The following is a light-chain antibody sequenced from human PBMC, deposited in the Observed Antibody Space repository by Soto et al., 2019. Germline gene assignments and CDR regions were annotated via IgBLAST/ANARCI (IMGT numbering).Light chain of an antibody. CDR2: TAA. CDR1: QSISSW. V-gene: IGKV1-5*03. Sequence: DIPMTQSPSTLSASVGDRVTITCRASQSISSWLAWYQQKPGKAPKLLIHTAATLESGVPSRFSGSGSGTEFTLTISGLQPDDFATYYGQQYNGYSGLTFGGGTKVEIK. CDR3: QQYNGYSGLT. J-gene: IGKJ4*01.